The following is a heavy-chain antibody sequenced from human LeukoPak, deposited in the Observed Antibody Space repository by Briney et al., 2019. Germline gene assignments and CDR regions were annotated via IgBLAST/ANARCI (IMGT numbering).Heavy chain of an antibody. CDR2: ISYDGTNK. CDR3: ATLERGYAVAVDY. CDR1: GFTFTNYG. D-gene: IGHD6-19*01. Sequence: PGGSLRLSCAVSGFTFTNYGMHWVRQAPGKGLEWVAVISYDGTNKYYADSVKGRFTISRDNSKNTLYLQMNSLRAEDTAVYYCATLERGYAVAVDYWGQGTLVTVSS. V-gene: IGHV3-30*03. J-gene: IGHJ4*02.